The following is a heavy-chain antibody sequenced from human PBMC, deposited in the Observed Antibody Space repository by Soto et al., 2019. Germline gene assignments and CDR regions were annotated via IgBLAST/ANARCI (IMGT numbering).Heavy chain of an antibody. J-gene: IGHJ4*02. CDR2: ISGGGDYT. CDR3: AKGGYSYGTYYFDY. CDR1: GFTFSSYA. D-gene: IGHD5-18*01. V-gene: IGHV3-23*04. Sequence: VQLVESGGGVVQPGRSLRLSCAASGFTFSSYAMSWVRQAPGKGLEWLSAISGGGDYTYYADSVKGRFTISRDNSKNTLYLQMSSLRAEDTAVYYCAKGGYSYGTYYFDYWGQGTLVTVSS.